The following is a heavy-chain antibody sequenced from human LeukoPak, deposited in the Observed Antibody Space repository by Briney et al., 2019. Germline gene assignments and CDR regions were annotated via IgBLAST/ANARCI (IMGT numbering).Heavy chain of an antibody. D-gene: IGHD5-12*01. CDR1: GGSIRSGDYY. CDR3: ARVDIVATIAVDY. J-gene: IGHJ4*02. CDR2: TYYSGST. Sequence: RTSETLSLTCTVSGGSIRSGDYYWSWIRQPPGKGLEWIGYTYYSGSTYYSPSLKSRVTISVDTSKNQFFLKLSSVTAADTAVYYCARVDIVATIAVDYWGQGTLVTVSS. V-gene: IGHV4-30-4*01.